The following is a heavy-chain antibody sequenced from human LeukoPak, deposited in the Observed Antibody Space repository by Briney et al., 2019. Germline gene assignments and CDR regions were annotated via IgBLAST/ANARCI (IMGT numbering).Heavy chain of an antibody. Sequence: GASVKVSCKASGYTFTSYYMHWVRQAPGQGLEWMGIINPSGGSTSYAQKFQGRVTMTRDTSTSTVYMELSSLRSEDTAVYYCAGDRRGYSGYGPPYYFDYWGQGTLVTVSS. D-gene: IGHD5-12*01. CDR3: AGDRRGYSGYGPPYYFDY. CDR1: GYTFTSYY. V-gene: IGHV1-46*01. CDR2: INPSGGST. J-gene: IGHJ4*02.